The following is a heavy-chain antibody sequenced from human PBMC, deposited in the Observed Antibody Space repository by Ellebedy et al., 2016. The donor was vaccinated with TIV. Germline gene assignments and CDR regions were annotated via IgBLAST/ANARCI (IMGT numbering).Heavy chain of an antibody. CDR1: GYTSTDYH. V-gene: IGHV1-2*06. J-gene: IGHJ6*02. CDR2: INSNSGDT. CDR3: ARVCSGGNCPCSYCVVDV. Sequence: AASVKVSCKASGYTSTDYHIHWPRQAPGQGLEWMGLINSNSGDTYYAQKFQGRVSMTRDTSISTAYMELSRLTSDDTAVYYCARVCSGGNCPCSYCVVDVWGQGTTVTVSS. D-gene: IGHD2-15*01.